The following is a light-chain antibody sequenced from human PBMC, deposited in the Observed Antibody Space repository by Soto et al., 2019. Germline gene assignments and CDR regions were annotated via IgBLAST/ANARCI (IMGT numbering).Light chain of an antibody. CDR1: QSISIY. J-gene: IGKJ1*01. CDR2: AAT. CDR3: QQGNIFPWT. Sequence: DIQMTQSPSSLSASIGDRVTITCRASQSISIYLNWYQQKPVKAPRLLIYAATSLQSGVPSRFSGSGSGTDFTLTISSLQPEDFASYYCQQGNIFPWTFGQGTKV. V-gene: IGKV1-39*01.